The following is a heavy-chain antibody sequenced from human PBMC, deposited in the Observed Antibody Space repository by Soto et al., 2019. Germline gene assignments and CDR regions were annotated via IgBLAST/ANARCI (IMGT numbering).Heavy chain of an antibody. J-gene: IGHJ5*02. Sequence: EVQLVASGGGLIQPGGSLRLSCAASGFTVSSNYMSWVRQAPGKGLEWVSVIYSGGSTYYADSVKGRFTISRDNSKNTLYLQMNSLRVEDTAVYYCARDGSGTFSPFDPWGQGTLVTVSS. CDR2: IYSGGST. V-gene: IGHV3-53*01. CDR3: ARDGSGTFSPFDP. D-gene: IGHD1-26*01. CDR1: GFTVSSNY.